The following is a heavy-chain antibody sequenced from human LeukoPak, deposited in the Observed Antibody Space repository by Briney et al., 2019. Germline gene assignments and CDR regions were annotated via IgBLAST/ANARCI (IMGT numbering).Heavy chain of an antibody. CDR3: ARGTVTGAPVYYYYMDV. Sequence: SVKVSCKASGGTFSSYAISWMRQAPGQGLEWMGGIIPIFGTANYAQKFQGRVTITTDESTSTAYMELSSLRSEDTPVYYCARGTVTGAPVYYYYMDVWGKGTTVTVSS. D-gene: IGHD6-19*01. V-gene: IGHV1-69*05. J-gene: IGHJ6*03. CDR1: GGTFSSYA. CDR2: IIPIFGTA.